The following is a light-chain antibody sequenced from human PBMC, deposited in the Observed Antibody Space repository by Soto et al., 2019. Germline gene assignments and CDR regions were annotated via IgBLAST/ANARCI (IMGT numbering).Light chain of an antibody. CDR2: DTS. CDR3: QPYNSWPLT. J-gene: IGKJ4*01. V-gene: IGKV3-15*01. CDR1: QGICYT. Sequence: EVVMRKSPATLSVSTGEGATLSCRASQGICYTLAWYQHKPGQTPRLLIYDTSTRATGVPTRFSGSRSGAEFTLTINSLQSEDFAVYYGQPYNSWPLTCGGGTKVDIK.